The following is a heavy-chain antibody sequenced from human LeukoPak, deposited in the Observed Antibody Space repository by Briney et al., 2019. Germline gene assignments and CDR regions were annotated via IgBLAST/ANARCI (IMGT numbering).Heavy chain of an antibody. CDR2: INPNSGGT. CDR1: GYTFTIYG. J-gene: IGHJ4*02. Sequence: ASVKVSCKASGYTFTIYGFSWVRQAPGQGLEWMGRINPNSGGTNYAQKFQGRVTMTRDTSISTAYMELSRLRSDDTAVYYCARESNSNYLYFDYWGQGTLVTVSS. D-gene: IGHD4-11*01. CDR3: ARESNSNYLYFDY. V-gene: IGHV1-2*06.